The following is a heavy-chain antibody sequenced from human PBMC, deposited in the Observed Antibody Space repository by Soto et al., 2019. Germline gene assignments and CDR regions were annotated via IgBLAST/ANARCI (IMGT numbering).Heavy chain of an antibody. D-gene: IGHD3-22*01. V-gene: IGHV3-30*03. CDR1: GFTFTTYG. Sequence: GGSLRLSCEASGFTFTTYGIYWVRQAPGKGLDWVAFISNDGSNKYFGDSVKGRFALSRDQSRNTVHLFLNSLTPEDTAVYHCARAVQYYDSTGYLGFYLDHWGQGSLVTVSS. J-gene: IGHJ4*01. CDR3: ARAVQYYDSTGYLGFYLDH. CDR2: ISNDGSNK.